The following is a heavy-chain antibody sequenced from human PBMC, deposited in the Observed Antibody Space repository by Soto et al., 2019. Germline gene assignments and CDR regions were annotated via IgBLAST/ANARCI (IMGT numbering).Heavy chain of an antibody. CDR3: ARDLGTRYNWNYVDYYGMDV. D-gene: IGHD1-7*01. Sequence: SVKVSCKASGGTFSSYAISWVRQAPGQGLEWMGGIIPIFGTANYAQKFQGRVTITADESTSTAYMELSSLRSEDTAVYYCARDLGTRYNWNYVDYYGMDVWGQGTTVTV. CDR2: IIPIFGTA. CDR1: GGTFSSYA. V-gene: IGHV1-69*13. J-gene: IGHJ6*02.